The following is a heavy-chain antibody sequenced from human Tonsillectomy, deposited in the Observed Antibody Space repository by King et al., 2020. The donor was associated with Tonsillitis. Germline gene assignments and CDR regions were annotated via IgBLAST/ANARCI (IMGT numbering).Heavy chain of an antibody. J-gene: IGHJ4*02. CDR2: ISSSSSYI. CDR1: GFTFSTYT. D-gene: IGHD1-26*01. CDR3: VSDRGGCGFNY. V-gene: IGHV3-21*01. Sequence: VQLVESGGGLVKPGGSLRLSCAASGFTFSTYTMNWVRQAPGKGLEWVSSISSSSSYIYYAESVKGRFTISRDNAKNSLYLQMNSLRAEDPAFYYCVSDRGGCGFNYWGRGTLVTVSS.